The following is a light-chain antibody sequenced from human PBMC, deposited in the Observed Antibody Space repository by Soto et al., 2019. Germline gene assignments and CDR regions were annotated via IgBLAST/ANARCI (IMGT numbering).Light chain of an antibody. CDR2: AAS. V-gene: IGKV1-39*01. CDR3: QQSSGIPYT. J-gene: IGKJ2*01. Sequence: DIQMTQSPASLSASVGDRVTVTCRASPNIGTYLNWYQQQPGKAPKLLIYAASTLQSGVPSRFSGSGSGTDFTLTISSLHPEDFATYYSQQSSGIPYTFGQGTKAEIK. CDR1: PNIGTY.